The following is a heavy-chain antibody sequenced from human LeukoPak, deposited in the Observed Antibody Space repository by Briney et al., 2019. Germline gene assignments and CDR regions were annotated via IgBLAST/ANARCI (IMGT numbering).Heavy chain of an antibody. Sequence: ASVKVSCKASGYTFTNFDLNWVRQAPGQGLEWGGWINPNNGNADYAQRFQGRVTMTRDTAISTVYMELSSLTYEDSAVYYCARPTSRPSNYYSMDVWGKGTTVIVSS. CDR2: INPNNGNA. D-gene: IGHD6-13*01. CDR3: ARPTSRPSNYYSMDV. V-gene: IGHV1-8*01. J-gene: IGHJ6*03. CDR1: GYTFTNFD.